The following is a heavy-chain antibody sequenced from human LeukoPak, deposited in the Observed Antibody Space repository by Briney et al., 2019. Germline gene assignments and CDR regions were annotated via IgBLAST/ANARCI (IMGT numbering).Heavy chain of an antibody. CDR3: ARLGYSYGYLNWFDP. D-gene: IGHD5-18*01. J-gene: IGHJ5*02. V-gene: IGHV4-39*01. CDR2: IYYSGST. Sequence: SETLSLTCTVSGGSISSSSYYWGWIRQPPGKGLEWIGSIYYSGSTYYNPSLKSRVTISVDTSKNQFSLKLSSVTAADTAVYYCARLGYSYGYLNWFDPWGQGTLVTVSS. CDR1: GGSISSSSYY.